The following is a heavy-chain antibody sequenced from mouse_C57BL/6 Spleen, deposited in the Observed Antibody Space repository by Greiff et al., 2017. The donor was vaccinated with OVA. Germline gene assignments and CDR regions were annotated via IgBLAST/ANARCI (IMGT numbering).Heavy chain of an antibody. J-gene: IGHJ2*01. CDR2: IDPENGDT. Sequence: QLQQSGAELVRPGASVKLSCTASGFNIKDDYMHWVKQRPEQGLEWIGWIDPENGDTEYASKFQGKATITADTSSNTAYLQLSSLTSEDTAVYYCTTGVTTVVARTYYFDYWGQGTTLTVSS. CDR1: GFNIKDDY. CDR3: TTGVTTVVARTYYFDY. D-gene: IGHD1-1*01. V-gene: IGHV14-4*01.